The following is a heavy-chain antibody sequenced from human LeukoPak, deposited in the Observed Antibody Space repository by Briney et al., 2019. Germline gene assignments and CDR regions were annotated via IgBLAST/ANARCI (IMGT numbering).Heavy chain of an antibody. D-gene: IGHD1-26*01. V-gene: IGHV1-18*01. CDR2: ISAYNGNT. J-gene: IGHJ5*02. CDR3: ARDNSVGDNAWWFDP. CDR1: GYTFTSYG. Sequence: ASVKVSCKASGYTFTSYGISWVRQAPGQGLEWMGWISAYNGNTNYAQKLQGRVTMTTDTSTSTAYMELRSLRSDDTAVCYCARDNSVGDNAWWFDPWGQGTLVTVSS.